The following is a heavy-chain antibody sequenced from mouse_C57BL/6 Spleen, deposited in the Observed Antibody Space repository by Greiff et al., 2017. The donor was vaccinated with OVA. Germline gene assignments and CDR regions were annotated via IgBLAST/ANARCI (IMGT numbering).Heavy chain of an antibody. CDR1: GFTFSNYW. CDR2: IRLKSDNYAT. Sequence: EVKLMESGGGLVQPGGSMKLSCVASGFTFSNYWMNWVRQSPEKGLEWVAQIRLKSDNYATHYAESVKGRFTISRDDSKSSVYLQMNNLRAEDTGIYYCTGDSSGTGYFDYWGQGTTLTVSS. CDR3: TGDSSGTGYFDY. J-gene: IGHJ2*01. D-gene: IGHD3-2*02. V-gene: IGHV6-3*01.